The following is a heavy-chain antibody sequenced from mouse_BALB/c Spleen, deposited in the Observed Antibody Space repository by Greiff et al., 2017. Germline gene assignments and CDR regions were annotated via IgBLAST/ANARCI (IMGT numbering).Heavy chain of an antibody. CDR3: ARRGYGSDYAMDY. D-gene: IGHD1-1*01. V-gene: IGHV5-6*01. Sequence: DVQLVESGGDLVKPGGSLKLSCAASGFTFSSYGMSWVRQTPDKRLEWVATISSGGSYTYYPDSVKGRFTISRDNAKNTLYLQMSSLKSEDTAMYYCARRGYGSDYAMDYWGQGTSVTVSS. CDR1: GFTFSSYG. CDR2: ISSGGSYT. J-gene: IGHJ4*01.